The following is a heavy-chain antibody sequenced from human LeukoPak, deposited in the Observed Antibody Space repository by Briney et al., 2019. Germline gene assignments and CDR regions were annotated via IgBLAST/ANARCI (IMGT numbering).Heavy chain of an antibody. D-gene: IGHD3-16*01. J-gene: IGHJ6*03. V-gene: IGHV5-51*01. CDR1: GYSFTIYW. CDR2: IYPGDSDT. CDR3: ARVGERHRGYYYYYMDV. Sequence: GESLKISCKGSGYSFTIYWIGWVRQMPGKGLEWMGIIYPGDSDTRYSPSFQGQVTISADKSISTAYLQWSSLKASDTAMYYCARVGERHRGYYYYYMDVWGRGTTVTVSS.